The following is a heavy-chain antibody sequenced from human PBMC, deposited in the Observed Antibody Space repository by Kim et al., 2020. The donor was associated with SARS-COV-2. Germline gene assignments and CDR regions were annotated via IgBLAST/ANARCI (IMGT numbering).Heavy chain of an antibody. Sequence: SQTLSLTCAISGDSVSSNSAAWNWIRQSPSRGLEWLGRTYYRSKWYNDYAVSVKSRITINPDTSKNQFSLQLNSVTPEDTAVYYCARDLYSAMVRGVIHFDYWGQGTLVTVSS. CDR1: GDSVSSNSAA. CDR2: TYYRSKWYN. V-gene: IGHV6-1*01. J-gene: IGHJ4*02. CDR3: ARDLYSAMVRGVIHFDY. D-gene: IGHD3-10*01.